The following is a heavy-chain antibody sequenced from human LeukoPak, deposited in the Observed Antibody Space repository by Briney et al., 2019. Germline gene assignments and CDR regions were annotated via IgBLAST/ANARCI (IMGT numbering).Heavy chain of an antibody. V-gene: IGHV6-1*01. D-gene: IGHD6-19*01. CDR3: ASGIAVAGPYGQGDWFDP. CDR2: TYYRSKWYN. J-gene: IGHJ5*02. CDR1: GDSVSSNSAA. Sequence: SQTLSLTCATSGDSVSSNSAAWNWIRQSPSRGLEWLGRTYYRSKWYNDYAVSVKSRITINPDTSKNQFSLQLNSVTPEDTAVYYCASGIAVAGPYGQGDWFDPWGQGTLVTVSS.